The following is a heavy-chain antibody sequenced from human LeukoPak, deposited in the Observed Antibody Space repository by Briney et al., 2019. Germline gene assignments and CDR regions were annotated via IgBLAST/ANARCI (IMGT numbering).Heavy chain of an antibody. CDR1: GFTFSSYS. CDR2: ISSSSSYI. CDR3: ARDPGRITIFGVDDSYGMDV. Sequence: GGSLRLSCAASGFTFSSYSMNWVRQAPGKGLEWVSSISSSSSYIYYADSVKGRFTISGDNAKNSLYLQMNSLRSEDTAVYYCARDPGRITIFGVDDSYGMDVWGQGTTVTVSS. J-gene: IGHJ6*02. V-gene: IGHV3-21*01. D-gene: IGHD3-3*01.